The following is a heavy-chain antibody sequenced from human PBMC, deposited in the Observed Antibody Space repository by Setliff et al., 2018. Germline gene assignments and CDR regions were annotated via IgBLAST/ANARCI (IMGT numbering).Heavy chain of an antibody. V-gene: IGHV1-18*01. J-gene: IGHJ4*02. CDR3: ARSPPTVVVTAIQAIFDY. CDR2: ISAYNGNA. Sequence: ASVKVSCKASGYTFTSYGISWVRQAPVQGLEWMGWISAYNGNANYAQKLQGRLTMTTDTSTSTAYMELRSLRSDDTAVYYCARSPPTVVVTAIQAIFDYWGQGTLVTVSS. D-gene: IGHD2-21*02. CDR1: GYTFTSYG.